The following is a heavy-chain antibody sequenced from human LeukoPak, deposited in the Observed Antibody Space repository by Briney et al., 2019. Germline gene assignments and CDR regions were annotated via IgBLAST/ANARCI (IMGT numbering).Heavy chain of an antibody. Sequence: AASVKVSCKASGYTFTSYYMHWVRQAPGQGLEWMGIINPSGGSTSYAQKFQGRVTMTRDTSTSTVYMELSSLRSEDTAVYYCARALPGGRGIFGVVIKGYFDYWGQGTLVTVSS. V-gene: IGHV1-46*01. CDR3: ARALPGGRGIFGVVIKGYFDY. CDR1: GYTFTSYY. J-gene: IGHJ4*02. CDR2: INPSGGST. D-gene: IGHD3-3*01.